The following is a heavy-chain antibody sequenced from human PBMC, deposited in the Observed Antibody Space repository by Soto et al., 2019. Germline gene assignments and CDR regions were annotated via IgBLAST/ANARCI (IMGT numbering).Heavy chain of an antibody. Sequence: ETLSLTCTVSGGSISGYYWSWIRQPPGKGLEWIGYMYNTGSTVYNPSFKSRVTISIDTSKNQFSLKLNSVTAADTAVYYCARDLWGYCGTDCYPLDVWGQGTTVTVSS. J-gene: IGHJ6*02. CDR2: MYNTGST. CDR3: ARDLWGYCGTDCYPLDV. V-gene: IGHV4-59*01. D-gene: IGHD2-21*02. CDR1: GGSISGYY.